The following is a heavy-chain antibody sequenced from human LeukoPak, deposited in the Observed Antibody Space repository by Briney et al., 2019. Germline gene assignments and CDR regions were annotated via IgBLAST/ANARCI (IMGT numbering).Heavy chain of an antibody. D-gene: IGHD6-13*01. V-gene: IGHV4-34*01. Sequence: PLQTLCLSCAVSGGSFSVYSWGWIRQPPRKGLEWIVEISISGSTTNNPSPKSGVTTYVYTPTNKFSLKLSSVTAADTTAYYCARVRRIAAAGTVYFDYWGQGTLVTVSS. J-gene: IGHJ4*02. CDR3: ARVRRIAAAGTVYFDY. CDR1: GGSFSVYS. CDR2: ISISGST.